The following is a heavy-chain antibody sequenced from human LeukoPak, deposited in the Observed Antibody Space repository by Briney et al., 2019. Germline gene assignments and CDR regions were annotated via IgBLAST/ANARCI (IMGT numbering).Heavy chain of an antibody. J-gene: IGHJ6*03. CDR3: ARSEQFPYYMDV. CDR2: IYPNSGGT. Sequence: ASVKVSCKASRYTFTGYYMHWVRQAPGQGLEWMGWIYPNSGGTNYAQKFQGRVTMTRDTSISTAYMELNRLRSDDTAVYYCARSEQFPYYMDVWGKGTTVTISS. D-gene: IGHD6-19*01. CDR1: RYTFTGYY. V-gene: IGHV1-2*02.